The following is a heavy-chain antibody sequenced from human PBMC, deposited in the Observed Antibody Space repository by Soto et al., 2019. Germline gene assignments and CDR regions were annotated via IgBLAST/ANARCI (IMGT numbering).Heavy chain of an antibody. Sequence: GGSLRLSCSASGFTFGDYAMSWFRQAPGKGLEWVGFIRSKAYGGTTEYAASVKGRFTFSRDDSKSIAYLQMNSLKTEDTAVYYCTGDYGGATDCWGQGTLVTVSS. CDR3: TGDYGGATDC. J-gene: IGHJ4*02. V-gene: IGHV3-49*03. CDR1: GFTFGDYA. CDR2: IRSKAYGGTT. D-gene: IGHD1-26*01.